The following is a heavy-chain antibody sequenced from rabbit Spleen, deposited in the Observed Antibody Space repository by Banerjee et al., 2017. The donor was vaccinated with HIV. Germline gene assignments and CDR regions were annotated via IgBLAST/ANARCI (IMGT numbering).Heavy chain of an antibody. J-gene: IGHJ4*01. CDR3: ARDPPDVDGNAFDF. CDR1: GFSFSNNDY. V-gene: IGHV1S40*01. D-gene: IGHD6-1*01. Sequence: QSLEESGGDMVKPGASLSLTCTASGFSFSNNDYMCWVRQAPGKGLEWIACIAAGSGTTYYASWAKGRFTITRSTRPNTVTLQLNSLTAADTATYFCARDPPDVDGNAFDFWGPGTLVTVS. CDR2: IAAGSGTT.